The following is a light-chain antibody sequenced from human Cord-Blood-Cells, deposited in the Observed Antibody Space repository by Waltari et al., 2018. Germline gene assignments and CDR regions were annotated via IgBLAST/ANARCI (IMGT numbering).Light chain of an antibody. J-gene: IGLJ3*02. Sequence: QAVLTQPSSLSASPGPSASLTCTLRSGLNVGPSRIYWYQQKPGSPPQYPLRYKSDSDKQQGSGVPSRFSGSKDASANAGILLISGLQSEDEADYYCMIWHSSAWVFGGGTKLTVL. CDR3: MIWHSSAWV. CDR2: YKSDSDK. V-gene: IGLV5-45*02. CDR1: SGLNVGPSR.